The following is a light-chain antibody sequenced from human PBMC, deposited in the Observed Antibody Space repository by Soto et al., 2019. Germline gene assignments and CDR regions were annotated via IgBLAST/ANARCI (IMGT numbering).Light chain of an antibody. CDR1: QSISSW. CDR2: KAS. Sequence: DIQMTQSPSTLSASVGDRVTITCRASQSISSWLAWYKQKPGKAPKLLIYKASTLESGVPARFSGSGSGTEFTLTISSLQPDDFATYYCQQYYTSSGYTFGQGTNLEIK. V-gene: IGKV1-5*03. J-gene: IGKJ2*01. CDR3: QQYYTSSGYT.